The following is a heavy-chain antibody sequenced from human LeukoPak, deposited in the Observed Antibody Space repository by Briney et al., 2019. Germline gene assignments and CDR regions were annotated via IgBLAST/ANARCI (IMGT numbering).Heavy chain of an antibody. V-gene: IGHV3-21*01. CDR1: GFTFSSYS. CDR3: ATRRGYDFWSGYLDASDI. D-gene: IGHD3-3*01. CDR2: ISSSSSYI. Sequence: GGSLRLSCAASGFTFSSYSMNWVRQAPGKGLEWVSSISSSSSYIYYADSVKGRFTISRDNAKNSLYLQMNSLRAEDTAVYYCATRRGYDFWSGYLDASDIWGQGTMVTVSS. J-gene: IGHJ3*02.